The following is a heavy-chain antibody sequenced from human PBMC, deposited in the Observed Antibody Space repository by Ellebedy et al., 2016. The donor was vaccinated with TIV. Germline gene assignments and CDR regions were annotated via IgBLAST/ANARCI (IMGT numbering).Heavy chain of an antibody. J-gene: IGHJ4*02. CDR1: GYTFNNYD. V-gene: IGHV1-8*01. CDR3: ARSITMVRKDLVGF. Sequence: AASVTVSCKASGYTFNNYDINWVRQATGQELAWMGWMYPNSCNTGNAQKLQGRLTLTRNTSMNTAYMELSSLSSEDTAVYYCARSITMVRKDLVGFWGQGTRVTVSS. D-gene: IGHD3-10*01. CDR2: MYPNSCNT.